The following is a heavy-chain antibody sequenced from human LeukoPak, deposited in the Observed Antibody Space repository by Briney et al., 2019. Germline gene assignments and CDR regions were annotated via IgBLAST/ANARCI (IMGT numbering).Heavy chain of an antibody. J-gene: IGHJ4*02. V-gene: IGHV3-15*01. CDR2: IKSKTDGGTI. CDR1: GFTFSDAW. D-gene: IGHD5-24*01. CDR3: TKGMATISY. Sequence: GGSLRLSCAASGFTFSDAWMSWVRQAPGKGLEWVGRIKSKTDGGTIDYAAPVNGRFTISRDDSKNTLYLQMNSLKTEDTALYYCTKGMATISYWGQGTLVIVSS.